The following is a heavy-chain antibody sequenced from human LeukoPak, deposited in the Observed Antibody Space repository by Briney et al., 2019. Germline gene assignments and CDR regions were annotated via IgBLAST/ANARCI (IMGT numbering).Heavy chain of an antibody. CDR2: VDPEDDKT. J-gene: IGHJ4*02. CDR1: EYSFTDYY. D-gene: IGHD3-16*02. Sequence: ASVKVSCKVSEYSFTDYYIYWVWQPPGKGLEWVGLVDPEDDKTMYAEHFQGRITITADTSTDTAHMDLSSLRSEDTAVYYCATVTRYAFGPKFDYWGQGTLVTVSS. CDR3: ATVTRYAFGPKFDY. V-gene: IGHV1-69-2*01.